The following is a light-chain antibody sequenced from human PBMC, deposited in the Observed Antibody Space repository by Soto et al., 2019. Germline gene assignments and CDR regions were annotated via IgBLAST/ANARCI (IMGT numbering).Light chain of an antibody. CDR1: QSVSSN. CDR2: GAS. CDR3: QQYNNWPFT. J-gene: IGKJ3*01. Sequence: EIVMTQSPATLSVSPGERATLSCRASQSVSSNLAWYQQKPGQAPRLLIYGASTRATGIPARFSGSGSWTEFTLTISSLQSEEFAVYYCQQYNNWPFTFGPGTKVDIK. V-gene: IGKV3-15*01.